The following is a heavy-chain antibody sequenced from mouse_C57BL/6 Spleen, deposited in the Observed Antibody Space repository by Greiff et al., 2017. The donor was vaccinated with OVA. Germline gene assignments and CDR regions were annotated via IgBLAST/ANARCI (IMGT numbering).Heavy chain of an antibody. J-gene: IGHJ2*01. CDR3: ARRLGEDY. D-gene: IGHD4-1*01. V-gene: IGHV1-50*01. CDR2: IDPSDSYT. CDR1: GYTFTSYW. Sequence: QVQLQQPGAELVKPGASVKLSCKASGYTFTSYWMQWVKQRPGQGLEWIGEIDPSDSYTNYNQKFKGKATLTVDTSSSTAYMQLSSLTSEDSAVYYCARRLGEDYWGQGTTITVSS.